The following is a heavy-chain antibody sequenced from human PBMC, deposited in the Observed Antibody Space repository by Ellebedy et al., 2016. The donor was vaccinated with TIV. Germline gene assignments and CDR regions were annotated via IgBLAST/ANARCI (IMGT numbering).Heavy chain of an antibody. CDR2: ISTNGKYI. CDR3: TRPAATYSSSWYDFDC. D-gene: IGHD6-13*01. Sequence: GESLKISCVAPGFTFSSFTMNWVRQAPGKGLEWVSSISTNGKYIHLADSLKGRFTVSRDNAKNSLYLQMSSLRVEDTAIYYCTRPAATYSSSWYDFDCWGQGALVTVSS. CDR1: GFTFSSFT. V-gene: IGHV3-21*01. J-gene: IGHJ4*02.